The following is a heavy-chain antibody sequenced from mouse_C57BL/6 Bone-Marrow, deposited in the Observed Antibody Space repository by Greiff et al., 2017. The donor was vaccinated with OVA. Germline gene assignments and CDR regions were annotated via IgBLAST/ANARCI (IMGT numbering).Heavy chain of an antibody. CDR1: GFTFSSYA. J-gene: IGHJ1*03. V-gene: IGHV5-9-1*02. D-gene: IGHD1-1*01. CDR2: ISSGGDYI. Sequence: EVKVVESGEGLVKPGGSLKLSCAASGFTFSSYAMSWVRQTPEKRLEWVAYISSGGDYIYYADTVKGRFTISRDNARNTLYLQMSRLKSEDTAMYYCTRTGYNGSSHWYFDVWGTGTTVTVSS. CDR3: TRTGYNGSSHWYFDV.